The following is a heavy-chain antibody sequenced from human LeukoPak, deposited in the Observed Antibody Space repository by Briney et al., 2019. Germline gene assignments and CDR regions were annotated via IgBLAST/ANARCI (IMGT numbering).Heavy chain of an antibody. Sequence: GGSLRLSCAVSGFTFSNAWMSWVRQAPGKGLEWVGRIKSKTDGGTTDYAAPVKGRFTISRDDSKNTLYLQMNSLKTEDTAVYYCTTEGSLVAYCGGDCYSEIGYWGQGTLVTVSS. V-gene: IGHV3-15*01. CDR1: GFTFSNAW. D-gene: IGHD2-21*02. CDR2: IKSKTDGGTT. CDR3: TTEGSLVAYCGGDCYSEIGY. J-gene: IGHJ4*02.